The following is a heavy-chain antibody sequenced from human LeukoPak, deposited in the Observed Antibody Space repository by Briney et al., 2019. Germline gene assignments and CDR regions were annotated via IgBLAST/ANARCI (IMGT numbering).Heavy chain of an antibody. V-gene: IGHV4-59*12. J-gene: IGHJ3*02. CDR3: GRDSSDGPTFEI. Sequence: RPSETLSLTCTVSGGSISSYYWSWIRQPPGKGLEWIGYIYYSGSTNYNPSLKSRVTISVDTSKNQFSLELSSVTAADTAVYYCGRDSSDGPTFEIWGQGTMVTVSS. CDR2: IYYSGST. CDR1: GGSISSYY.